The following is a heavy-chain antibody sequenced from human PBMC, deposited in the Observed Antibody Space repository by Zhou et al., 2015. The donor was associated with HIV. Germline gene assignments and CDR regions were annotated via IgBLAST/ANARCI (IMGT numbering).Heavy chain of an antibody. V-gene: IGHV1-69*01. CDR1: GGTFSSYA. CDR2: IIPIFGTA. J-gene: IGHJ6*03. Sequence: QVQLVQSGAEVKKPGSSVKVSCKASGGTFSSYAISWVRQAPGQGLEWMGGIIPIFGTANYAQKFQGRVTITADESTSTAYMELSSLRSEDTAVYYCARDRRELRFLEWSYAPGHYYYYMDVWGKGTTVTVSS. CDR3: ARDRRELRFLEWSYAPGHYYYYMDV. D-gene: IGHD3-3*01.